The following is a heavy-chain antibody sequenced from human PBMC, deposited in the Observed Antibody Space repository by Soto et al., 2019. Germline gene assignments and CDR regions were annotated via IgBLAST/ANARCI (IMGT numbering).Heavy chain of an antibody. CDR1: GFTFSSYS. CDR3: ARGQWELLRDGFSYYYYGMDV. V-gene: IGHV3-21*01. CDR2: ISSSSSYI. Sequence: GGSLRLSCAASGFTFSSYSMNWVRQAPGKGLEWVSSISSSSSYIYYADSVKGRFTISRDNAKNSLYLQMNSLRAEDTAVYYCARGQWELLRDGFSYYYYGMDVWGQGTTVTVSS. J-gene: IGHJ6*02. D-gene: IGHD1-26*01.